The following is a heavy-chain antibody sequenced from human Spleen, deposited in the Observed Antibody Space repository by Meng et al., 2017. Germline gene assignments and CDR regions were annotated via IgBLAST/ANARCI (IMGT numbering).Heavy chain of an antibody. V-gene: IGHV2-5*01. CDR1: GFSLSTSGVG. CDR2: IYGNDDK. J-gene: IGHJ3*02. CDR3: AHSGYYSSNGAKLLHAFDI. Sequence: SGPTLVKPKQTLTVTCTFSGFSLSTSGVGVNWIRQPPGKALEWLALIYGNDDKRYSPSLRSRLTITKDTSKSQVVLTLTNMDPEDTATYFCAHSGYYSSNGAKLLHAFDIWGQGTMVTVSS. D-gene: IGHD5-12*01.